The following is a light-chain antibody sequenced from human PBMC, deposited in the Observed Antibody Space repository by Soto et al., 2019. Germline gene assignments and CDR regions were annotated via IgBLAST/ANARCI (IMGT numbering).Light chain of an antibody. Sequence: QSVLTQPPSASGTPGQGVTISCSGSNSNIESNYVYWYQHLPGTAPKLLIYRNTLRPSGVPDRFSASKSGTSASLAISGLRSEDEGDYYCAAWDDILSGHVFGTGNKLTVL. V-gene: IGLV1-47*01. CDR2: RNT. CDR3: AAWDDILSGHV. CDR1: NSNIESNY. J-gene: IGLJ1*01.